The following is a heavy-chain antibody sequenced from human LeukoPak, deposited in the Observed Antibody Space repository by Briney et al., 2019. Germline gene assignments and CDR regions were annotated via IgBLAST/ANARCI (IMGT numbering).Heavy chain of an antibody. J-gene: IGHJ4*02. D-gene: IGHD3-22*01. CDR2: IVVRGGET. V-gene: IGHV1-58*01. Sequence: TSVKVSCRASGFTFTRSAVQWVRQARGQRLEWLGWIVVRGGETNYAQQFQERVTITRDMSTSTVYIELSSLRTDDTAVYYCAAETYYYDSSGYAFDYWGQGTLVSVSS. CDR3: AAETYYYDSSGYAFDY. CDR1: GFTFTRSA.